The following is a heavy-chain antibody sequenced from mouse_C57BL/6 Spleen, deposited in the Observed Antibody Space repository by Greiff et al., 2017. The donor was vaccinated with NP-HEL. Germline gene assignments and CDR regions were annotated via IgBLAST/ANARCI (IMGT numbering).Heavy chain of an antibody. V-gene: IGHV3-6*01. Sequence: EVKLMESGPGLVKPSQSLSLTCSVTGYSITSGYYWNWIRQFPGNKLEWMGYISYDGSNNYNPSLKNRISITRDTSKNQFFLKLNSVTTEDTATYYCARALAGSHFDYWGQGTTLTVSS. J-gene: IGHJ2*01. CDR3: ARALAGSHFDY. D-gene: IGHD4-1*01. CDR2: ISYDGSN. CDR1: GYSITSGYY.